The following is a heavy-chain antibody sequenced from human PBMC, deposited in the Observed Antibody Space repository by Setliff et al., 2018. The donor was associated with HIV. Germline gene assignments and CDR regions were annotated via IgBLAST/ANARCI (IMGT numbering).Heavy chain of an antibody. J-gene: IGHJ4*02. Sequence: SETLSLTCTVSGGSISSRGYYWGWIRQPPGKELEWIGSIYYSGSTYYNPSLKSRVTMSVDTSGSRFSLKLTSVTAADTAVYYCARPSFGIGGGANFDSWGRGTLVTV. CDR3: ARPSFGIGGGANFDS. CDR1: GGSISSRGYY. V-gene: IGHV4-39*02. CDR2: IYYSGST. D-gene: IGHD3-3*01.